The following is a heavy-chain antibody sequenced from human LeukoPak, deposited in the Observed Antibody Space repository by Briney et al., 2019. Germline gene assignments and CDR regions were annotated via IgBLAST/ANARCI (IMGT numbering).Heavy chain of an antibody. Sequence: ASVKVSCKASVGTFSSYAISWVRQAPGQGLEGRGGIIPIFGTANYAQKFQGRVTITTDESTSTAYMELSSLRSEDTAVYYCASANYYDSSGYYSWGAFDIWGQGTMVTVSS. CDR3: ASANYYDSSGYYSWGAFDI. D-gene: IGHD3-22*01. J-gene: IGHJ3*02. CDR2: IIPIFGTA. V-gene: IGHV1-69*05. CDR1: VGTFSSYA.